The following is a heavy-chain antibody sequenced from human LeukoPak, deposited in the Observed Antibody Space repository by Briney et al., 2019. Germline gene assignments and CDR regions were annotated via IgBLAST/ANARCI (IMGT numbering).Heavy chain of an antibody. V-gene: IGHV4-34*09. CDR1: GGSFSGYY. CDR2: IFHSGST. D-gene: IGHD3-10*01. J-gene: IGHJ5*02. Sequence: SETLSLTCAVYGGSFSGYYWSWIRQPPGKGLEWIAHIFHSGSTYYNPSLKSRVTVSVDTSKNQFSLNLTSVTAADTAVYYCARGHGSGSYEGNWFDPWGQGTLVTVSS. CDR3: ARGHGSGSYEGNWFDP.